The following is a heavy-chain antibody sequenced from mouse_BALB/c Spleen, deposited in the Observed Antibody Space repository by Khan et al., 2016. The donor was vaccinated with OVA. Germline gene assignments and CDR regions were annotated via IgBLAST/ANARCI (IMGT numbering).Heavy chain of an antibody. CDR3: AKDRGYYAVDY. V-gene: IGHV2-3*01. J-gene: IGHJ4*01. CDR2: IWGDGNT. Sequence: VKLEESGPGLVAPSQSLSITCTVSGFSLTSYSVSWVRQPPGKGLEWLGVIWGDGNTNFHSALRSRLSISKDNSKSQVFLKLNSLQTDDTATYYCAKDRGYYAVDYWGQGTSVTVSS. CDR1: GFSLTSYS.